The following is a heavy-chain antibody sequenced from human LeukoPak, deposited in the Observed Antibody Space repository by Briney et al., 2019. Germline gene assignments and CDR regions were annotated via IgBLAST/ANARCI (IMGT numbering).Heavy chain of an antibody. J-gene: IGHJ4*02. CDR3: ARDLIVVVVAGGFDY. Sequence: GGSLTLSCAASGFTFSSYWMSWVRQAPGKGLEWVANIKQDGSEKYYVDSVKGRFTISRDNAKNSLYLQMNSLRAEDTAVYYCARDLIVVVVAGGFDYWGQGILVTVSS. D-gene: IGHD2-15*01. V-gene: IGHV3-7*01. CDR1: GFTFSSYW. CDR2: IKQDGSEK.